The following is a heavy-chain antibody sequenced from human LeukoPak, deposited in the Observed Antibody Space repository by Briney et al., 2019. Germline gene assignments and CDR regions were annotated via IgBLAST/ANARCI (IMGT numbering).Heavy chain of an antibody. J-gene: IGHJ3*02. CDR1: GGTFSSYA. CDR2: IIPIFGTA. CDR3: ARDLPGYSSGWYWGDAFDI. Sequence: ASVKVSCKASGGTFSSYAISWVRQAPGQGLEWMGWIIPIFGTANYAQKFQGRVTITADESTSTAYMELSSLRSEDTAVYYCARDLPGYSSGWYWGDAFDIWGQGTMVTVSS. V-gene: IGHV1-69*13. D-gene: IGHD6-19*01.